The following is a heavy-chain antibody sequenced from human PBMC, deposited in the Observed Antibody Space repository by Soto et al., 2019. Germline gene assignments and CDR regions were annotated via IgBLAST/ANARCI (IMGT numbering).Heavy chain of an antibody. CDR1: GVSSTSFY. CDR3: ARGWGSKWYYFDS. Sequence: QVRLQESGPGLVRPSETLSLTCTVSGVSSTSFYWSWIRQSPGKGLEWIGYIFDNGDVKYNPSLLSRFTMSIDMSKNEFSRRLKSVTAADTALYFCARGWGSKWYYFDSWGEGTLVTVSS. D-gene: IGHD3-16*01. CDR2: IFDNGDV. V-gene: IGHV4-59*01. J-gene: IGHJ4*02.